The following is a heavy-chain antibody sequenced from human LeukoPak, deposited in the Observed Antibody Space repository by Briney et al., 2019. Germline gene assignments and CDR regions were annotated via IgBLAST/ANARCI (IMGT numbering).Heavy chain of an antibody. D-gene: IGHD3-22*01. Sequence: PSETLSLTCTVSGGSISSYYWSWIRQPPGKGLEWIGSIYHSGSTYYNPSLKSRVTISVDTSKNQFSLKLSSVTAADTAVYYCARDPPDYYYDSSGFSPGWGQGTLVTVSS. CDR1: GGSISSYY. CDR2: IYHSGST. V-gene: IGHV4-38-2*02. J-gene: IGHJ4*02. CDR3: ARDPPDYYYDSSGFSPG.